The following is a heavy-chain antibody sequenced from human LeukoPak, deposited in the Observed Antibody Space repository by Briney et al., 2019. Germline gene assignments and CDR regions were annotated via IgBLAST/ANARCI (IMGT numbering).Heavy chain of an antibody. Sequence: GGSLRLSFAAPVLTLSTDWMPWVRQAPGRGLVWVSRINSDASSTSYADSVKGRFTVSTDNAKNPLYMQMNSLSAADTAVYYCARGAGYGRHWGQGTLVTVSS. D-gene: IGHD3-9*01. CDR3: ARGAGYGRH. CDR1: VLTLSTDW. J-gene: IGHJ4*02. CDR2: INSDASST. V-gene: IGHV3-74*01.